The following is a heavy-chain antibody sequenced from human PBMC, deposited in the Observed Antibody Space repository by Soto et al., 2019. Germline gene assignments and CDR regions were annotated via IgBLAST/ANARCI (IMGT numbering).Heavy chain of an antibody. CDR1: GFIFTSYG. J-gene: IGHJ6*02. Sequence: GSLRLSCAASGFIFTSYGMHWVRQAPGKGLEWMALILHDGSAEYYADSVKGRFTISRDNSKNTLYLQMNSLTAEDTAVYYCARSRDGYSFYFYYGMDGLGQGTTVIVSS. CDR3: ARSRDGYSFYFYYGMDG. V-gene: IGHV3-30*03. D-gene: IGHD4-4*01. CDR2: ILHDGSAE.